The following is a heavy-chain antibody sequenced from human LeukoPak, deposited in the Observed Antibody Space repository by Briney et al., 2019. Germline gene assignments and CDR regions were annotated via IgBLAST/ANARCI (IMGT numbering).Heavy chain of an antibody. J-gene: IGHJ6*03. D-gene: IGHD2-2*01. CDR3: AKDIGYCSSTSCYYYDMDV. Sequence: PGGSLRLSCAASGFTFDDYAMHWVRQAPGQGLECVSLISWDGGRTYYADSVKGPFTISRDNSKHSLYLQMNSLRAEDTALYYCAKDIGYCSSTSCYYYDMDVWGKGTTVTASS. V-gene: IGHV3-43D*03. CDR2: ISWDGGRT. CDR1: GFTFDDYA.